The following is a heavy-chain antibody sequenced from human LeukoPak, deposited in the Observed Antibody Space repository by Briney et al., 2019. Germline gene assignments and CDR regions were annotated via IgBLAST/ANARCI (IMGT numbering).Heavy chain of an antibody. CDR2: INPNSGGT. Sequence: GASVKVSCKASGYTFTGYYMHWVRQAPGQGLEWMGWINPNSGGTNYAQKFQGRVTMTRDTSISTAYMELSRLRSDDTAVYYCASYSGSYSSGFDYWGQGTLVTVSS. CDR1: GYTFTGYY. V-gene: IGHV1-2*02. J-gene: IGHJ4*02. CDR3: ASYSGSYSSGFDY. D-gene: IGHD1-26*01.